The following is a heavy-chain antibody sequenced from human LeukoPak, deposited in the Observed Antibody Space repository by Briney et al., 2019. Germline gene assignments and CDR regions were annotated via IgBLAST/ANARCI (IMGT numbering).Heavy chain of an antibody. Sequence: PGGSLRLSCAASGFTFSSYVMHWVRQAPGKGLEWVAIISYDGSNEYYAHSVKGRFRISRDSSKNILYLQMNSLRAEDTAVYYCAKDRCSNGIGCYYYYMDVWGKGTTVTISS. D-gene: IGHD2-8*01. V-gene: IGHV3-30*04. CDR3: AKDRCSNGIGCYYYYMDV. CDR2: ISYDGSNE. J-gene: IGHJ6*03. CDR1: GFTFSSYV.